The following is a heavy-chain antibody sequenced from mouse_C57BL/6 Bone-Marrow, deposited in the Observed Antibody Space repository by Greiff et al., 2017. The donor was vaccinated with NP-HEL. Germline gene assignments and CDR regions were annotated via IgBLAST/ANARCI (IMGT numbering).Heavy chain of an antibody. Sequence: EVQLVESGGGLVQPKGSLKLSCAASGFTFNPYAMHWVRQAPGKGLEWVARIRSKSSNYATYYADSVKDRFTISRDDSQSMLYLQMNNLKTEDTAMYYCVRAPLGQNYFDYWGQGTTLTVSS. J-gene: IGHJ2*01. D-gene: IGHD3-3*01. V-gene: IGHV10-3*01. CDR1: GFTFNPYA. CDR3: VRAPLGQNYFDY. CDR2: IRSKSSNYAT.